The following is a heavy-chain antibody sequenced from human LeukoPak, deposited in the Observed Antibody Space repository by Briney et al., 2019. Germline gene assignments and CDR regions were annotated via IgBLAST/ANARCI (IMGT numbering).Heavy chain of an antibody. CDR2: ISGSGGST. CDR3: AKSRDYDYGMDV. J-gene: IGHJ6*02. Sequence: GASVKVSCKASGYTFTSYDINWVRQAPGKGLEWVSAISGSGGSTYYADSVKGRFTISRDNSKNTLYLQMNSLRAEDTAVYYCAKSRDYDYGMDVWGQGTTVTVSS. CDR1: GYTFTSYD. V-gene: IGHV3-23*01.